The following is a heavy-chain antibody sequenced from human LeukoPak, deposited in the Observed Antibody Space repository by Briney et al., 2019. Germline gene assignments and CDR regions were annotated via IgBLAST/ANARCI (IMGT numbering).Heavy chain of an antibody. V-gene: IGHV3-30*02. Sequence: GGSLRLSCAASGFTFSSYGMHWVRQAPGKGLEWVAFIRYDGSNKYYADSVKGRFTISRDNSMNTLYLQMNSLRAEDTAVYYCAAGIVGDRGWWGQGTVVSVS. D-gene: IGHD1-26*01. J-gene: IGHJ4*02. CDR3: AAGIVGDRGW. CDR2: IRYDGSNK. CDR1: GFTFSSYG.